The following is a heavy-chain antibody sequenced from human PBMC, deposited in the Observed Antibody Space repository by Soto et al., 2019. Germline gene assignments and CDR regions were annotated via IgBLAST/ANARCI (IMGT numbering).Heavy chain of an antibody. CDR2: ISYDGSNK. CDR3: ARVADSHTYYYDSRGGFDI. J-gene: IGHJ3*02. CDR1: GFTFSSYA. D-gene: IGHD3-22*01. V-gene: IGHV3-30-3*01. Sequence: GGSLRLSCAASGFTFSSYAMHWVRQAPGKGLEWVAVISYDGSNKYYADSVKGRFTISRDNSKNTLYLQMNSLRAEDTAVYYCARVADSHTYYYDSRGGFDIWGQGTMVTVSS.